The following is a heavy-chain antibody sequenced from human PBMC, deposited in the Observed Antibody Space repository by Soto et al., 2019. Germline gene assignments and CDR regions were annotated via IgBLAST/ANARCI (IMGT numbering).Heavy chain of an antibody. D-gene: IGHD3-22*01. CDR2: IYNGGST. J-gene: IGHJ5*02. Sequence: SETLSLTCAVSGYSISSGYYWCWLRQPPGKGLEWIGSIYNGGSTYYNPSLNSRVTLSIDMTNNHVSLILNSVTAADTAVYYCARVGPWVPYYYDSSPYTFENCFDPWGQGTLVTSPQ. V-gene: IGHV4-38-2*01. CDR1: GYSISSGYY. CDR3: ARVGPWVPYYYDSSPYTFENCFDP.